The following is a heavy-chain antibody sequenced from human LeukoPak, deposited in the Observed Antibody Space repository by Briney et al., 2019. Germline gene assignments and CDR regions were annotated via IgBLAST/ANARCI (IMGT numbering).Heavy chain of an antibody. CDR2: ISGSGGTP. Sequence: GGSLRLSCAASGFTFSSYAMSWVRQAPGKGLEWVSAISGSGGTPYYADSVKGRFTISRDNSKNTLYLQMNSLRAEDTAVYFCAKDPLRYFDWENYFDCWGQGTLVTVSS. V-gene: IGHV3-23*01. J-gene: IGHJ4*02. CDR3: AKDPLRYFDWENYFDC. CDR1: GFTFSSYA. D-gene: IGHD3-9*01.